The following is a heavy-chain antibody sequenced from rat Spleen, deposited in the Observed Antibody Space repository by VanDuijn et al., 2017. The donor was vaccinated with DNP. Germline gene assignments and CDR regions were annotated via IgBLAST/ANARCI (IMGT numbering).Heavy chain of an antibody. Sequence: EVKLVESGGGLVQPGRSLKLSCAASGFNFNDYWMGWVRQAPGKGLEWIGAINKDSSTIDYNPSLKDKFTVSRDNVQNTLYLQMSNLGSEDTAIYDCASGPNYGAYSDYFNDWGQGVMVTVSS. CDR2: INKDSSTI. D-gene: IGHD1-11*01. CDR1: GFNFNDYW. J-gene: IGHJ2*01. V-gene: IGHV4-2*01. CDR3: ASGPNYGAYSDYFND.